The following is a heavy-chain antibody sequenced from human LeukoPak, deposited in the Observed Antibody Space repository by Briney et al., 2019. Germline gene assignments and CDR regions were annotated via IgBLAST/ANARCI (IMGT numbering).Heavy chain of an antibody. V-gene: IGHV1-69*06. CDR2: IIPIFGTT. J-gene: IGHJ4*02. D-gene: IGHD3-9*01. CDR1: GGTFSSYA. Sequence: ASVKVSCKASGGTFSSYAISWVRQAPGQGLEWMGGIIPIFGTTNYAQKFQDRVTITADKSTSTAYMELSSLRSEDTAVYYCATEPTRRYFDWLFTTGGMKRRLSFDYWGQGTLVTVSS. CDR3: ATEPTRRYFDWLFTTGGMKRRLSFDY.